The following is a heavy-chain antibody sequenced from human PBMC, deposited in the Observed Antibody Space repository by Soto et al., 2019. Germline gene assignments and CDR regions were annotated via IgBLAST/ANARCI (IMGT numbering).Heavy chain of an antibody. CDR2: ISYDGSNK. Sequence: GGSLRLSCAASGFTFSSYGMHWVRQAPGKGLEWVAVISYDGSNKYYADSVKGRFTISRDNSKNTLYLQMNSLRAEDTAVYYSAKDTLSSGEAYCGGDCSVSDYYGMDVWGQGTTVTVSS. D-gene: IGHD2-21*02. V-gene: IGHV3-30*18. CDR1: GFTFSSYG. J-gene: IGHJ6*02. CDR3: AKDTLSSGEAYCGGDCSVSDYYGMDV.